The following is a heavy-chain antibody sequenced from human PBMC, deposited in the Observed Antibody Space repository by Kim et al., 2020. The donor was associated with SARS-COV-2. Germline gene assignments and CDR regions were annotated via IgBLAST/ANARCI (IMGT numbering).Heavy chain of an antibody. CDR2: ISSSSSYI. D-gene: IGHD3-22*01. CDR1: GFTFSSYS. V-gene: IGHV3-21*01. CDR3: ARDMGPWADTMIVVGGDAFDI. J-gene: IGHJ3*02. Sequence: GGSLRLSCAASGFTFSSYSMNWVRQAPGKGLEWVSSISSSSSYIYYADSVKGRFTISRDNAKNSLYLQMNSLRAEDTAVYYCARDMGPWADTMIVVGGDAFDIWGQGTMVTVSS.